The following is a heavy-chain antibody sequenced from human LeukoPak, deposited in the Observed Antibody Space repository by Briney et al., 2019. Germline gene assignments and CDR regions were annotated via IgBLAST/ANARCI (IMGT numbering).Heavy chain of an antibody. J-gene: IGHJ4*02. Sequence: GGSLRLSCAASGFSFSSHAMTWVRQAPGKGLEWVSTDSGSGGTTYYADSVKGRFTISRDNSKNMLYLQMNSLRADDTAVYYCAKERSGSPSDYWGQGTLVTVSS. V-gene: IGHV3-23*01. CDR3: AKERSGSPSDY. CDR2: DSGSGGTT. D-gene: IGHD3-10*01. CDR1: GFSFSSHA.